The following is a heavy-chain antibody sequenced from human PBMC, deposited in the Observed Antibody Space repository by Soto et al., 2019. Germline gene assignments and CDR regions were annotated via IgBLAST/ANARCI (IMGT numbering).Heavy chain of an antibody. Sequence: QVQLQESGPGLVNPSETLSLTCSVSGGSVSSHYWSWVRQPAGKGLEGIGRIYISGNTKYNPSFKSRVTMSVDTSKNQVSLRLSSVTAADTAVYYCARELKPYNSGWYFTLSWGQGTLVTVSS. D-gene: IGHD6-19*01. CDR1: GGSVSSHY. J-gene: IGHJ5*02. CDR3: ARELKPYNSGWYFTLS. V-gene: IGHV4-4*07. CDR2: IYISGNT.